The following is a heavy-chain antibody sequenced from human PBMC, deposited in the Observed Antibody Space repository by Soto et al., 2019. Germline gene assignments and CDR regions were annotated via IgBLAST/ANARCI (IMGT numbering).Heavy chain of an antibody. CDR2: IYYSGST. Sequence: QVQLQESGPGLVKPSETLSLTCTVSGDSVSSGSYYWSWIRQPPGKGLEWIGYIYYSGSTKYNPSLKTRATISVHTSKNQFSLKLSSVTAADTAVYYCARNTVATGYYGMEGWGQGTTVTVTS. CDR1: GDSVSSGSYY. J-gene: IGHJ6*02. D-gene: IGHD2-15*01. V-gene: IGHV4-61*01. CDR3: ARNTVATGYYGMEG.